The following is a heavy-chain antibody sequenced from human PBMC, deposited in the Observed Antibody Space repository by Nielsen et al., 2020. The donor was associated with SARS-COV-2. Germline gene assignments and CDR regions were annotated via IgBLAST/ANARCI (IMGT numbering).Heavy chain of an antibody. CDR1: GGTFSSYA. V-gene: IGHV1-69*13. D-gene: IGHD3-16*01. Sequence: SVKVSCKASGGTFSSYAISWVRQAPGQGLEWMGGIIPSFGAADYAQKFQGTVTITADESTSTAYMELSSLRSEDTAVYYCAREILPWGGAYVHYYYMDVWGKGTTVTVSS. J-gene: IGHJ6*03. CDR2: IIPSFGAA. CDR3: AREILPWGGAYVHYYYMDV.